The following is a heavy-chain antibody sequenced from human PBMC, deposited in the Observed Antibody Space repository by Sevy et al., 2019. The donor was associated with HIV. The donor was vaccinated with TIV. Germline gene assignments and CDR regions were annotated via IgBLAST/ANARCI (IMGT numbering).Heavy chain of an antibody. V-gene: IGHV3-7*03. CDR1: GFNFRNFW. D-gene: IGHD1-26*01. CDR2: IKQDGSEA. CDR3: VRDKEVGASILDA. Sequence: GGSLRLSCVASGFNFRNFWMSWVRQAPGMGLECVADIKQDGSEAYYVDSVKGRFTISRDNAKNSLYLQMNSLRDEDTAMYFCVRDKEVGASILDAWGQGTPVTVSS. J-gene: IGHJ5*02.